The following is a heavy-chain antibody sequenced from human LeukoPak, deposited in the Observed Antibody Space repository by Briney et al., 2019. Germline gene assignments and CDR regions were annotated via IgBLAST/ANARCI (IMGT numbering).Heavy chain of an antibody. D-gene: IGHD5/OR15-5a*01. CDR2: TSGSGGST. J-gene: IGHJ6*02. Sequence: GGSLRLSCAASGFTFSSYAMSWVRQAPGKGLEWVSATSGSGGSTYYADSVKGRFTISRDNARNSLYLQMNSLRAEDTAVYYCARSRSVSNYKGMDVWGQGTTVTVSS. CDR3: ARSRSVSNYKGMDV. CDR1: GFTFSSYA. V-gene: IGHV3-23*01.